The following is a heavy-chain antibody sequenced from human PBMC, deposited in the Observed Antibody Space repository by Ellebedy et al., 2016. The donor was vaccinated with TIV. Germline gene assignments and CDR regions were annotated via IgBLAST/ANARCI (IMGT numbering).Heavy chain of an antibody. CDR3: AKDIHGDYVN. CDR1: GFIFSNYW. J-gene: IGHJ4*02. D-gene: IGHD4-17*01. Sequence: PGGSLRLSCAASGFIFSNYWMSWVRQAPGKGLEWVANIKQDESEKYYVDSVKGRFTISRDNAKNSLYLQMNSLRAEDTALYYCAKDIHGDYVNWGQGTQVTVSS. V-gene: IGHV3-7*03. CDR2: IKQDESEK.